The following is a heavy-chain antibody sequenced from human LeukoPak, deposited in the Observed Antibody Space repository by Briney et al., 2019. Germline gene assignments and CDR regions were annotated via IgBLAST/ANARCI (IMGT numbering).Heavy chain of an antibody. Sequence: GGSLRLPCAASGFTFSSYGMHWVRQAPGKGLEWVAFTRYDGTNKYYADSVKGRFTISRDNSKNTLYLQMNSLRVEDTAVYFCARYSSGNYFDYWGQGTLVTVSS. J-gene: IGHJ4*02. D-gene: IGHD1-26*01. V-gene: IGHV3-30*02. CDR1: GFTFSSYG. CDR3: ARYSSGNYFDY. CDR2: TRYDGTNK.